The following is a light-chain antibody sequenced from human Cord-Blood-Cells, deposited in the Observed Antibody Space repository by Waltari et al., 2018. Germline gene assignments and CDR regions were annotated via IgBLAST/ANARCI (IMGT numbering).Light chain of an antibody. J-gene: IGKJ2*01. CDR1: QGISSA. Sequence: AIQLTQSPSSLSASVGDRVTITCRASQGISSALAWYQQKPGKAPKPLIYDASSLESGVPSRFSGSGSGTDFTLTISSLQPEDFATYYCQQFKSYPYTFGQGTKLEIK. CDR3: QQFKSYPYT. CDR2: DAS. V-gene: IGKV1-13*02.